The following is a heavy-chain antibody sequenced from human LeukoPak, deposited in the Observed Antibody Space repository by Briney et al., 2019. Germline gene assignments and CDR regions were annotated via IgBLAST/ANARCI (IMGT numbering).Heavy chain of an antibody. CDR3: ARRTPFGSGSYDY. V-gene: IGHV4-39*07. CDR1: GGPISSSSYY. J-gene: IGHJ4*02. D-gene: IGHD1-26*01. CDR2: IYYSGST. Sequence: SETLSLTCTVSGGPISSSSYYWGWIRQPPGKGLEWIGSIYYSGSTYYNPSLKSRVTISVDTSKNQFSLKLSSVTAADTAVYYCARRTPFGSGSYDYWGQGTLVTVSS.